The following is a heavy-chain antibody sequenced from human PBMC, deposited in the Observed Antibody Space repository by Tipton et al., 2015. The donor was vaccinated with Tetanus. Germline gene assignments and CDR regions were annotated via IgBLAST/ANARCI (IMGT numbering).Heavy chain of an antibody. V-gene: IGHV4-59*01. D-gene: IGHD3-10*01. Sequence: TLSLTCSVSGASISSYYWNWIRQVPGKGLEWIGYTHHSGNTNYNPSLSGRVTTSVDTSKNQFSLKMSSVTAADTAVYYCARWGDAPGSTNLYAFDIWGQRTMVSVSS. CDR2: THHSGNT. CDR3: ARWGDAPGSTNLYAFDI. CDR1: GASISSYY. J-gene: IGHJ3*02.